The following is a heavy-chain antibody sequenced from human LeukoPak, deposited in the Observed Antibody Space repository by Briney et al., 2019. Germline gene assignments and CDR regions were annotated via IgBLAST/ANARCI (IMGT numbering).Heavy chain of an antibody. CDR1: GGFISNHY. J-gene: IGHJ3*02. D-gene: IGHD3-22*01. Sequence: NPSETLSLTCTISGGFISNHYWTWIRQPPGKGLEWIGFISYSGSTSYNPSLKSRVTISLDTSKNQFSLKLSSVTAADTAVYYCARAYYFDSSGYDDAFDIWGQGTMVTVSS. V-gene: IGHV4-59*11. CDR2: ISYSGST. CDR3: ARAYYFDSSGYDDAFDI.